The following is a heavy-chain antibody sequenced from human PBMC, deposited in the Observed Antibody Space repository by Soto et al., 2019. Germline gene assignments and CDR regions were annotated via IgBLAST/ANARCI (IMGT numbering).Heavy chain of an antibody. V-gene: IGHV1-69*13. D-gene: IGHD6-19*01. CDR3: ARGGAGYSSGGPPYYYYYYAMDV. Sequence: GASVKVSCKTFGGTFTKYVISWVRQAPGQGLEWMGGMRPTFGSPSYAQRFQGRVTLSADESTSTAYMELSSLKSEDTAVYYCARGGAGYSSGGPPYYYYYYAMDVWGQGTTVTVSS. CDR2: MRPTFGSP. J-gene: IGHJ6*02. CDR1: GGTFTKYV.